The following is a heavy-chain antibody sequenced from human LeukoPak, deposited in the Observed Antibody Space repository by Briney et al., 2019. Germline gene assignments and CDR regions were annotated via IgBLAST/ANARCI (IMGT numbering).Heavy chain of an antibody. V-gene: IGHV1-8*01. CDR1: GYTFTSYD. D-gene: IGHD2-15*01. J-gene: IGHJ4*02. Sequence: ASVKVSCTASGYTFTSYDINWVRQATGQGLEWMGWMNPNSGNTGYAQKFQGGVTMTRNTPISTAYMELSSLRSEDTAVYYCARTYCGGGSCYYYFDYWGQGTLVTVSS. CDR2: MNPNSGNT. CDR3: ARTYCGGGSCYYYFDY.